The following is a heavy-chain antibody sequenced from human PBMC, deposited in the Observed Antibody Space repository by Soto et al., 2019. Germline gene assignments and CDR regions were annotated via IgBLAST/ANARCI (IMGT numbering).Heavy chain of an antibody. Sequence: ETLSLACAASGFTFSSYAMSWVRQAPGKGLEWVSAISGSGGSTYYADSVKGRFTISRDNSKNTLYLQMNSLRAEDTAVYYCAKDYYDFWSGYQFDPWGQGTLVTVSS. J-gene: IGHJ5*02. CDR2: ISGSGGST. CDR1: GFTFSSYA. V-gene: IGHV3-23*01. D-gene: IGHD3-3*01. CDR3: AKDYYDFWSGYQFDP.